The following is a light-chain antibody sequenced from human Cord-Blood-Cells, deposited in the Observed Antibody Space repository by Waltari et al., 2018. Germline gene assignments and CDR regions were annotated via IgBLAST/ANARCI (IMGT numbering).Light chain of an antibody. Sequence: DIQMTQSPSSLSASVGDRVTITCRASQSISSYLNWYQQKPGKAPKLLIYAASSLQSGIPSSFSGSGSGTDFTLTISSLQPEDFATYNCQQSYSTPRYTFGQGTKLEIK. J-gene: IGKJ2*01. CDR2: AAS. CDR1: QSISSY. CDR3: QQSYSTPRYT. V-gene: IGKV1-39*01.